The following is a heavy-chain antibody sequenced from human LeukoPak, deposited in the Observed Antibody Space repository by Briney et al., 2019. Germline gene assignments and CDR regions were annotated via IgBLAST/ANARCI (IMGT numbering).Heavy chain of an antibody. CDR3: ARGEYGAGSYHIDY. D-gene: IGHD3-10*01. CDR1: GFTFSSYS. J-gene: IGHJ4*02. CDR2: ISISSRYI. V-gene: IGHV3-21*01. Sequence: GGSLRLSCAASGFTFSSYSMNWVRQAPGKGLEWVSFISISSRYIYYAESAKGRFTISRDNAKNSLYRQMNTLRAEDTAVYYCARGEYGAGSYHIDYWGQGTLVTVSS.